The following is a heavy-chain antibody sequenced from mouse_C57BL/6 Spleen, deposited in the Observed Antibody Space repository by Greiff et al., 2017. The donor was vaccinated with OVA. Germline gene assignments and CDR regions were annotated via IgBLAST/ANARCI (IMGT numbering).Heavy chain of an antibody. J-gene: IGHJ3*01. D-gene: IGHD5-1-1*01. Sequence: VQLKESGPGLVKPSQSLSLTCSVSLTSGYYWNWIRQFPGNKLEWMGYISYDGSNNYNPSLKNRISITRDTSKNQFFLKLNSVTTEDTATYYCARDPYPEWFAYWGQGTLVTVSA. CDR2: ISYDGSN. V-gene: IGHV3-6*01. CDR1: LTSGYY. CDR3: ARDPYPEWFAY.